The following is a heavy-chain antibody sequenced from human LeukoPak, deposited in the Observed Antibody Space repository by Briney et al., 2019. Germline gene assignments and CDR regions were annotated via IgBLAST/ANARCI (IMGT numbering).Heavy chain of an antibody. V-gene: IGHV1-2*02. CDR1: GYTFTGYY. D-gene: IGHD2-2*01. CDR3: ARGSPVVIPAAIFNNWFDP. Sequence: ASVKVSCKASGYTFTGYYMHWVRQAPGQGLEWMGWINPNSGGTNYAQKFQGRVTMTRDTSISTAYMELSRLRSDDTAVYYCARGSPVVIPAAIFNNWFDPRGQGTLVTVSS. J-gene: IGHJ5*02. CDR2: INPNSGGT.